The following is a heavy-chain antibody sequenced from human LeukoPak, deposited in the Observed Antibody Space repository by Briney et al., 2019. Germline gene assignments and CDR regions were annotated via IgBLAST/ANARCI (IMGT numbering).Heavy chain of an antibody. J-gene: IGHJ4*02. CDR3: ARGQGGNYYLNYFDY. CDR1: GGSFSTYY. V-gene: IGHV4-59*01. Sequence: KPPETLSLTCTVTGGSFSTYYWSWIRQPPGKGLEWIGHFYYSGSTNYNPSLKSRVTISVDTSRNQFSLKLTSVTAADTAVYYCARGQGGNYYLNYFDYWGQGALVTVSS. D-gene: IGHD1-26*01. CDR2: FYYSGST.